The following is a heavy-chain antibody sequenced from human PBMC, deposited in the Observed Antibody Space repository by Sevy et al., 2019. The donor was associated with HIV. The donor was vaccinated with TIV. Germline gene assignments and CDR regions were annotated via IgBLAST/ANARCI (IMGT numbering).Heavy chain of an antibody. Sequence: SETLSLTCAVYGGSFSGYYWSWIRQSPGKGLEWIGEINHSGSTNCTASLKSRVTISIDTSKNQFSLRLNSVTAADTAVYYCARVRLAAAGDAFDIWGQGTMVTVSS. D-gene: IGHD6-13*01. CDR1: GGSFSGYY. V-gene: IGHV4-34*01. CDR3: ARVRLAAAGDAFDI. CDR2: INHSGST. J-gene: IGHJ3*02.